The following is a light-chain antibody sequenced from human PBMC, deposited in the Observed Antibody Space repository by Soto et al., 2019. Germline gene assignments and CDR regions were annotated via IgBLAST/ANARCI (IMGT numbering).Light chain of an antibody. J-gene: IGKJ2*01. V-gene: IGKV1-39*01. CDR2: AAS. CDR1: QSISST. Sequence: DIQMTQSPSSLSASVGARVTITCRASQSISSTLNWYQQKPGKAPNLLIYAASSLQSGVPSRFSGSVSGTDFTLTISSLQPEDFATYYCQQSYTTPYTFGQGTKLEIK. CDR3: QQSYTTPYT.